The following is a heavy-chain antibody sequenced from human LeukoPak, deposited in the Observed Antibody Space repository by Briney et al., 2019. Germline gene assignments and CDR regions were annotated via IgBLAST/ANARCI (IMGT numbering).Heavy chain of an antibody. J-gene: IGHJ4*02. CDR3: VIYVYSSGWYTIDY. CDR2: ISSSSSYI. CDR1: GFTVSSNS. V-gene: IGHV3-21*01. D-gene: IGHD6-19*01. Sequence: GGSLRLSCAASGFTVSSNSMTWVRQAPGKGLEWVSSISSSSSYIYYADSVKGRFTISRDNAKNSLYLQMNSLRAEDTAVYYCVIYVYSSGWYTIDYWGQGTLVTVSS.